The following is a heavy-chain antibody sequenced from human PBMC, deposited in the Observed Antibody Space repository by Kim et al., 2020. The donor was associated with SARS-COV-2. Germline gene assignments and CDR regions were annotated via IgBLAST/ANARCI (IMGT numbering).Heavy chain of an antibody. CDR3: AKDRGVVDIYYYGMDV. CDR1: GFTFSSYV. J-gene: IGHJ6*02. Sequence: GGSLRLSCAASGFTFSSYVLHWVRQAPGKGLEWVAVIWYDGGNKYYADSVKGRFSISRDNSKNTVYLQMNSLRAEDTAVYYCAKDRGVVDIYYYGMDVLGQGTTVTVSS. V-gene: IGHV3-33*06. D-gene: IGHD2-2*03. CDR2: IWYDGGNK.